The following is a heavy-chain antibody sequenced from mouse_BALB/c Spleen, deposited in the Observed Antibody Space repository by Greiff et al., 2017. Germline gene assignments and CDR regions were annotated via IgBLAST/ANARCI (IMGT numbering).Heavy chain of an antibody. CDR3: ARHGTNYFDY. V-gene: IGHV5-12-2*01. Sequence: DVKLVESGGGLVQPGGSLKLSCAASGFTFSSYTMSWVRQTPEKRLEWVAYISNGGGSTYYPDTVKGRFTISRDNAKNTLYLQMSSLKSEDTAMYYCARHGTNYFDYWGQGTTLTVSS. CDR2: ISNGGGST. CDR1: GFTFSSYT. D-gene: IGHD1-3*01. J-gene: IGHJ2*01.